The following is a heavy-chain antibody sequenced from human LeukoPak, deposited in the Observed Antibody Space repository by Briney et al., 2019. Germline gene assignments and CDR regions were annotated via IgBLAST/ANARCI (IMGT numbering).Heavy chain of an antibody. CDR1: GGSFSGYY. V-gene: IGHV4-34*01. D-gene: IGHD3-22*01. J-gene: IGHJ4*02. Sequence: PSEALSLTCAVYGGSFSGYYWSWIRQPPGKGLEWIGEINHSGSTNYNPSLKSRVTISVDTSKNQFSLKLSSVTAADTAVYYCARSPYYYDSSGYYPFDYWGQGTLVTVSS. CDR3: ARSPYYYDSSGYYPFDY. CDR2: INHSGST.